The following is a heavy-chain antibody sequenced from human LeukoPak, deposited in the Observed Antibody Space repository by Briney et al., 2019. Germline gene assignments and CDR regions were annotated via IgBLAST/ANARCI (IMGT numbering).Heavy chain of an antibody. CDR2: INANSGTT. Sequence: GGSLRLSCAASGFTFSSYAVSWLRQPPGKGLEWVSTINANSGTTSYAASVRGRFTISRDNSKNTLYLQVNTLRADDTATYYCAKPISGGLAVTADWFHPWGQGTLVVVSS. J-gene: IGHJ5*01. CDR1: GFTFSSYA. CDR3: AKPISGGLAVTADWFHP. D-gene: IGHD6-19*01. V-gene: IGHV3-23*01.